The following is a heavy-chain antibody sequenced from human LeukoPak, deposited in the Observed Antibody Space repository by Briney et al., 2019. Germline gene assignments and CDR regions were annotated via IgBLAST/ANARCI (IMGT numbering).Heavy chain of an antibody. CDR1: GFTFSAYW. CDR2: INTDGSSP. CDR3: ARDLHIAAADY. D-gene: IGHD6-13*01. Sequence: GGSLRLSCAASGFTFSAYWMHWVRQAPGKGLVWVSRINTDGSSPTYAASVKGRFTISRDNAKNTLYLQMNSLRAEDTAIYYCARDLHIAAADYWGQGTLVTVSS. J-gene: IGHJ4*02. V-gene: IGHV3-74*01.